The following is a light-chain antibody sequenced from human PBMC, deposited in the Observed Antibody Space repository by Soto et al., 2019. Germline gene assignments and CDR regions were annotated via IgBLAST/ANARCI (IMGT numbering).Light chain of an antibody. CDR2: DVS. CDR3: SSYTSSSTHNYV. CDR1: SSDVGGYSY. J-gene: IGLJ1*01. V-gene: IGLV2-14*01. Sequence: SALTQPASVSGSPGQSITISCNGTSSDVGGYSYVSWYQQHPGKAPKLMIYDVSNRPSGVSNRFSGSKSGNTASLTISGLQAEDEADYYCSSYTSSSTHNYVFGTGTKVTVL.